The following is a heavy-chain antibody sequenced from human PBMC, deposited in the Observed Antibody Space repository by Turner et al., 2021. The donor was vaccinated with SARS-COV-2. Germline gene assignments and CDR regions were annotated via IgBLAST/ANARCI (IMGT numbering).Heavy chain of an antibody. CDR3: ARVLRTYYYDSSGYYPGAVDY. V-gene: IGHV3-21*01. Sequence: EVQLVDSGGGLVTPGGSLRLYCAASGFPFRSYGMNWVRQAQWKGLVWVSSISSSRSYIYYADSVKGRFTISRDNAKNSLYLQMNSLRAEDTAVYYCARVLRTYYYDSSGYYPGAVDYWGQGTLVTVSS. J-gene: IGHJ4*02. CDR1: GFPFRSYG. D-gene: IGHD3-22*01. CDR2: ISSSRSYI.